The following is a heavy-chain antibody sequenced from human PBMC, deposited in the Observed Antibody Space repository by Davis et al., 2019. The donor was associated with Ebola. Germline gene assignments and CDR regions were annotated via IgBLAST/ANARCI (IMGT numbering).Heavy chain of an antibody. CDR2: IYHSGST. J-gene: IGHJ6*02. D-gene: IGHD6-13*01. CDR3: AKRKYSRSWYVDSGMDV. Sequence: MPGGSLRLSCGVSGGSISSSNWWSWVRQPPGKGLEWIGEIYHSGSTNYNPSLKSRVTISVDTSKKQFSLKLSSVTAADTAVYYCAKRKYSRSWYVDSGMDVWGQGTTVTVSS. CDR1: GGSISSSNW. V-gene: IGHV4-4*02.